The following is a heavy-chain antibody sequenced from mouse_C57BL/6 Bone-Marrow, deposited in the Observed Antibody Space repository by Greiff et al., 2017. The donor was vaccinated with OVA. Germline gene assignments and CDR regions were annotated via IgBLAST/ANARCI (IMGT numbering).Heavy chain of an antibody. CDR1: GYTFTSYW. CDR2: IPPYSGST. CDR3: ARDYGPWVAY. Sequence: VPLQQPGAELVKPGASVKLSCKASGYTFTSYWMHWVKQRPGQGLEWIGMIPPYSGSTNYNEKFKSKATLTVDQSSSPANMQLSSLTSEDAAVYYCARDYGPWVAYWGRGTLVTVTA. V-gene: IGHV1-64*01. J-gene: IGHJ3*01. D-gene: IGHD1-1*01.